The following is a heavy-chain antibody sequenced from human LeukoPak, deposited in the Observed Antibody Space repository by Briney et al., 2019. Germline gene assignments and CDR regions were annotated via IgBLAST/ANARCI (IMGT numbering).Heavy chain of an antibody. CDR2: INPSGGST. Sequence: GASVKVSCKASGYTFTSYYIHWVRQASGQGLEWMGVINPSGGSTTYAQKFQGRVTMTRDTSTSTVYMELSSLRSEDTAVYYCARDRQDYYNGMDVCGQGTTVTVSS. V-gene: IGHV1-46*01. J-gene: IGHJ6*02. CDR1: GYTFTSYY. CDR3: ARDRQDYYNGMDV.